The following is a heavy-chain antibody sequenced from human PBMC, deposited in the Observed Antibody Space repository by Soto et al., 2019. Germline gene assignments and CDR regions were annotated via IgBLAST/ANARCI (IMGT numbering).Heavy chain of an antibody. CDR3: ARDPPMVRGVIIAQKKHGMDV. CDR2: IIPIFGTA. CDR1: GGTFSSYA. Sequence: AASVKVSCKASGGTFSSYAISWVRQAPGQGLEWMGGIIPIFGTANYAQKFQGRVTITADKSTSTAYMELSSLRSEDTAVYYCARDPPMVRGVIIAQKKHGMDVWGQGTTVTVSS. V-gene: IGHV1-69*06. J-gene: IGHJ6*02. D-gene: IGHD3-10*01.